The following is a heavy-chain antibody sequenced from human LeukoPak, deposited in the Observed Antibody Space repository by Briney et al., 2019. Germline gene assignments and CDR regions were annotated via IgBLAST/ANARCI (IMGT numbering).Heavy chain of an antibody. Sequence: GGSLRLSCAVSGFAFGSEAMSWVRQSPARGLEWVASISPGGGTTYYADYVKGRFTISRDNSKNSLFVQMNSLRAEDTAVYYCAKDKIPSFITMVRGVGVGDYWGQGTLVTVSS. V-gene: IGHV3-23*01. CDR3: AKDKIPSFITMVRGVGVGDY. CDR2: ISPGGGTT. CDR1: GFAFGSEA. D-gene: IGHD3-10*01. J-gene: IGHJ4*02.